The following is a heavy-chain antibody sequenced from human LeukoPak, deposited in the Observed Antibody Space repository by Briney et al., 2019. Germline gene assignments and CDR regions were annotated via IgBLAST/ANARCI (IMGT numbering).Heavy chain of an antibody. CDR1: GFTFSRYW. CDR2: IKEDGGEK. V-gene: IGHV3-7*01. Sequence: PGGSLRLSCAASGFTFSRYWMSWVRQAPGKGLEWVANIKEDGGEKFHVDSVKGRFTISRDNAKKSLYLQMNSLRAEDTAVYFCARGTLYRGWSYYLDFWGQGSQVTVSS. J-gene: IGHJ4*02. CDR3: ARGTLYRGWSYYLDF. D-gene: IGHD6-19*01.